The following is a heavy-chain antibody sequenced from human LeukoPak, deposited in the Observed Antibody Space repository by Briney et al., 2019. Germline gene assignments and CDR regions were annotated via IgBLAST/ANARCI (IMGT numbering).Heavy chain of an antibody. CDR3: ARDGWDPYYDILTGYYPSYFDY. V-gene: IGHV1-3*01. D-gene: IGHD3-9*01. Sequence: GASVKVSCKASGYTFTSYAMHWGRQAPGQRLEWMGWINAGNGNTKYSQKFQGRVTITRDTSASTAYMELSSLRSEDTAVYYCARDGWDPYYDILTGYYPSYFDYWGQGTLVTVSS. J-gene: IGHJ4*02. CDR1: GYTFTSYA. CDR2: INAGNGNT.